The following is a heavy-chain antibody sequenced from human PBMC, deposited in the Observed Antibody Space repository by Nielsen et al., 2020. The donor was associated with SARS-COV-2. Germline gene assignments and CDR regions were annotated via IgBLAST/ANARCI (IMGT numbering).Heavy chain of an antibody. CDR3: AGDNWGRMDC. Sequence: GESLKISCAASGFMVSDSYMSWIRQTPGKGLEWISYISSNGSSKNYADSVKGRFTITRDNSKNTLYLQMNSLRAEDTAVYSCAGDNWGRMDCWGQGTTVTVSS. D-gene: IGHD7-27*01. J-gene: IGHJ6*02. CDR2: ISSNGSSK. V-gene: IGHV3-11*06. CDR1: GFMVSDSY.